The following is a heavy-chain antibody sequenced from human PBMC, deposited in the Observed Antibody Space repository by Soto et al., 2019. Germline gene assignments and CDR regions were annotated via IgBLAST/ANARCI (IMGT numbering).Heavy chain of an antibody. CDR2: IIPIFGTA. J-gene: IGHJ6*02. Sequence: QAQLEQSGGEVKKPGSSVKVSCKASRVDFSKFIVTWVRQAPGLGLEWVGGIIPIFGTANYAQKFQGRVTITADESTSTSYMEVNNLRSEDTAVYYCAKARYRSPMGYYYGMDVWGQGTTVTVSS. V-gene: IGHV1-69*01. D-gene: IGHD6-19*01. CDR1: RVDFSKFI. CDR3: AKARYRSPMGYYYGMDV.